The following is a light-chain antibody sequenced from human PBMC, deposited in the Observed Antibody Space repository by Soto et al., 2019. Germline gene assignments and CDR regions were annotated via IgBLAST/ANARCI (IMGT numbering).Light chain of an antibody. V-gene: IGKV1-39*01. CDR1: QSISSY. CDR2: DAS. J-gene: IGKJ1*01. CDR3: QQSFSTLGWT. Sequence: EIQMTQSPSSLSASVADRVTITCRASQSISSYLSWYQQKPGKAPKLLIYDASSLQSGVPSRFRGSGSGTDFTLTFSSLQPEDFATYYCQQSFSTLGWTFGQGTKVDNK.